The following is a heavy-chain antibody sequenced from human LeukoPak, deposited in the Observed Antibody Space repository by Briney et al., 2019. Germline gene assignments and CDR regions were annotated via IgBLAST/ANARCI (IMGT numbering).Heavy chain of an antibody. V-gene: IGHV3-7*01. CDR3: ARGGDSGVFDM. CDR2: IKQDGSEK. D-gene: IGHD3-10*01. J-gene: IGHJ3*02. Sequence: GGSLRLSCAASGFTFSSYAMHWVRQAPGKGLEWVANIKQDGSEKYYVDSVKGRFTISRDNAKNSLYLQMNSLRAEDTAVYYCARGGDSGVFDMWGQGTVVIVSS. CDR1: GFTFSSYA.